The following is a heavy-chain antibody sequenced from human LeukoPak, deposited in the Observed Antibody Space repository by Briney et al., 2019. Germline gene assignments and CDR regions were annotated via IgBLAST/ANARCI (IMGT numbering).Heavy chain of an antibody. V-gene: IGHV3-21*01. CDR2: ISSSSSYI. Sequence: GGSLRLSCAASEFTFSSYSMNWVRQAPGKGLEWVSSISSSSSYIYYADSVKGRFTISRDSSKNTLYLQMNSLRAEDTAVYYCAKDLRSSADSKMGAADYWGQGTLVTVSS. CDR1: EFTFSSYS. D-gene: IGHD1-26*01. J-gene: IGHJ4*02. CDR3: AKDLRSSADSKMGAADY.